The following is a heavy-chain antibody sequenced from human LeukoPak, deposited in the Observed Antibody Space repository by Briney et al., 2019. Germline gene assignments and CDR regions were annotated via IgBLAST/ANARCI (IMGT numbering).Heavy chain of an antibody. Sequence: GGSLRLSCTASGFTFSNFGMNWVRQAPGKGLEWVSIITSGVGITYYADSVKGRFTISRDDSRNTLYLQMNSLRAEDTAVYYCAKGDYYDLDYWGQGTLVTVSS. CDR1: GFTFSNFG. J-gene: IGHJ4*02. V-gene: IGHV3-23*01. D-gene: IGHD3-22*01. CDR2: ITSGVGIT. CDR3: AKGDYYDLDY.